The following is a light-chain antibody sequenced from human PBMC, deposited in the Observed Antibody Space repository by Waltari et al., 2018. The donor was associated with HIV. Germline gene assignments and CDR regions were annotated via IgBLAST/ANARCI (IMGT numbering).Light chain of an antibody. CDR3: CSYAGSSTLV. CDR2: DVS. CDR1: SSDVGSYNL. V-gene: IGLV2-23*02. Sequence: QSALTQPASVSGSPGQSITISCTGTSSDVGSYNLVSWYQQHPGKAPTLMIYDVSKRPSGVSNRFSGSKSGNTASLTISGLQAEDEADYYCCSYAGSSTLVFGGGTKLTVL. J-gene: IGLJ3*02.